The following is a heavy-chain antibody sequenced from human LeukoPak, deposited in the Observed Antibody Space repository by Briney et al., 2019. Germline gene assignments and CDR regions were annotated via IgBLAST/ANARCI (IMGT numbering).Heavy chain of an antibody. Sequence: ASVKVSCKASGYTFTGYYMHWVRQAPGQGLEWMGWINPNSGGTNYAQKFQGRVTMTRDTSISTAYMELSRLRSDDTAVYYCARPFYDSSGYYYWGQGTLVTVSS. V-gene: IGHV1-2*02. CDR2: INPNSGGT. D-gene: IGHD3-22*01. CDR1: GYTFTGYY. CDR3: ARPFYDSSGYYY. J-gene: IGHJ4*02.